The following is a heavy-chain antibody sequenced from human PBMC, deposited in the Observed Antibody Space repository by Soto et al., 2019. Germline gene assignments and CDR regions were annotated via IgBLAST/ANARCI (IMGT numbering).Heavy chain of an antibody. CDR1: GYTFTSYA. D-gene: IGHD6-13*01. J-gene: IGHJ4*02. CDR3: AREDGIAAAGFDY. Sequence: ASVKVSCKASGYTFTSYAMHWVRQAPGQRLEWMGWINAGNGNTKYSQKFQGRVTITRDTSASTAYMELSSLRSEDTAVYYCAREDGIAAAGFDYWGQGTLVTVSS. V-gene: IGHV1-3*01. CDR2: INAGNGNT.